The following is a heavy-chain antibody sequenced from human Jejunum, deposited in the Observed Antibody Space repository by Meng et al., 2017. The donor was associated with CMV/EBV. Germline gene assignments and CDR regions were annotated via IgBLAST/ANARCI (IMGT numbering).Heavy chain of an antibody. V-gene: IGHV3-23*03. J-gene: IGHJ4*02. CDR3: AKDTRVGAWGAFDY. Sequence: GFTFSSDAMSWVRQAPGEGLEWVSVIYSAVSSTYYADSVKGRFTISRDNSKNMLFLQMNSLRAEDTAIYYCAKDTRVGAWGAFDYWGQGTLVTVSS. CDR1: GFTFSSDA. D-gene: IGHD1-26*01. CDR2: IYSAVSST.